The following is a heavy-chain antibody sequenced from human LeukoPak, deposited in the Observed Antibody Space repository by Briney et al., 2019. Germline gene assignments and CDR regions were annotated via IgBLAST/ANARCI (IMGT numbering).Heavy chain of an antibody. CDR3: ARVGFVSATETL. V-gene: IGHV1-69*05. D-gene: IGHD2-21*02. J-gene: IGHJ3*01. Sequence: SVKVSCKASGGNVNSHAISWVRQAPGQGLEWMGGIFPMFGSTKDAQKFQGRVTISMDESTSTAYMELSSLTSEDTAVYYCARVGFVSATETLWGQGTMVTVSS. CDR1: GGNVNSHA. CDR2: IFPMFGST.